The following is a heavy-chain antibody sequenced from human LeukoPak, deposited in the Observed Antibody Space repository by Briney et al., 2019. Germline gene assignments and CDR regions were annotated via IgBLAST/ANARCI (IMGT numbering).Heavy chain of an antibody. CDR2: INPNSGGT. V-gene: IGHV1-2*06. Sequence: ASVKVSCKASGYTFTGYYMHWVRQAPGQGLEWMGRINPNSGGTTYVQKFQGRVTMTRDTSISTVYMELSRLRSDDTAVYYCARVGYYESSGYYEYWGQGTLVTVSS. D-gene: IGHD3-22*01. CDR1: GYTFTGYY. CDR3: ARVGYYESSGYYEY. J-gene: IGHJ4*02.